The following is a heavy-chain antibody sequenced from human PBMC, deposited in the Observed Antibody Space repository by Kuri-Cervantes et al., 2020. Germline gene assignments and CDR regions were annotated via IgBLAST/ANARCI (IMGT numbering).Heavy chain of an antibody. Sequence: GGSLRLSCAASGFTFDDYSMSWVRQVPGKGLEWVSGINWNGGASGYADSVKGRFTISRDNAKNSLYLQMNSLRAEDTALYYCARGQHLGMSTVDYWGQGTLVTVSS. CDR2: INWNGGAS. J-gene: IGHJ4*02. CDR1: GFTFDDYS. D-gene: IGHD7-27*01. V-gene: IGHV3-20*04. CDR3: ARGQHLGMSTVDY.